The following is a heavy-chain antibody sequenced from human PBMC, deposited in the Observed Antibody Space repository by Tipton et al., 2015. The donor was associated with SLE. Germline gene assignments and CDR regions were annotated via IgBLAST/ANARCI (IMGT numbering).Heavy chain of an antibody. J-gene: IGHJ4*02. Sequence: SLRLSCAASGFTFSSYGMHWVRQAPGKGLEWVAVIWYDGSNKYYADSVKGRFTISRDNSKNTLYLQMNSLRAEDTAVYYCARNYYDSSGSILNYWGQGTLVTVSS. CDR3: ARNYYDSSGSILNY. CDR1: GFTFSSYG. CDR2: IWYDGSNK. V-gene: IGHV3-33*01. D-gene: IGHD3-22*01.